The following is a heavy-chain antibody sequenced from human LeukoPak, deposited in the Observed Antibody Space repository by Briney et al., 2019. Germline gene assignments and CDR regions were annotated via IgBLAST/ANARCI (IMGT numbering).Heavy chain of an antibody. CDR3: ARGGSSWYEGYYFDY. CDR2: IWYDGSNK. D-gene: IGHD6-13*01. J-gene: IGHJ4*02. Sequence: PGGSLRLSCAASGFTFSSYGMHWVRQAPGKGLEWVGAIWYDGSNKYYADSVKGRFTISRDNSKNTLYLQMNSLRAEDTAVYYCARGGSSWYEGYYFDYWGQGTLVTVSS. V-gene: IGHV3-33*01. CDR1: GFTFSSYG.